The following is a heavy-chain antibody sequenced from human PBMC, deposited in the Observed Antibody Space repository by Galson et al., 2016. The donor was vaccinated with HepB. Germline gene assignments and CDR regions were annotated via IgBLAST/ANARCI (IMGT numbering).Heavy chain of an antibody. V-gene: IGHV1-8*01. CDR3: ASTPRAVPSTDY. J-gene: IGHJ4*02. CDR1: GYTFTSYD. D-gene: IGHD4-17*01. CDR2: LNPNSGNT. Sequence: SVKVSCKASGYTFTSYDVNWVRQATGQGLEWMGWLNPNSGNTGIIQKFQGRLTMTRDTSISTAYMELSSLTSEDTAIYFCASTPRAVPSTDYWGQGTLVTVSS.